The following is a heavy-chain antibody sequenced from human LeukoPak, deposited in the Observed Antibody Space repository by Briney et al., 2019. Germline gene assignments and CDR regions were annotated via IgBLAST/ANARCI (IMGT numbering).Heavy chain of an antibody. CDR1: GFTFSSYV. CDR3: AKDLTWIQLRFDY. J-gene: IGHJ4*02. D-gene: IGHD5-18*01. V-gene: IGHV3-23*01. CDR2: ISGSGGST. Sequence: GGSQRLSCAASGFTFSSYVMSWVRQAPGKGLEWISAISGSGGSTYYADSVKGRFTTSRDNSKNTLHLQMNSLRAEDTAVYYCAKDLTWIQLRFDYWGQGTLVTVSS.